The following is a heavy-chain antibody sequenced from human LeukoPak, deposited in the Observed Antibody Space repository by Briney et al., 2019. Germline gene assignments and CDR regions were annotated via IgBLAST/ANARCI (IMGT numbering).Heavy chain of an antibody. J-gene: IGHJ4*02. CDR3: ARDGVEMSYDY. CDR1: GYSFTSYW. V-gene: IGHV5-10-1*01. Sequence: GESPEISCKGSGYSFTSYWISWVRQMPGKGLEWMGRTDPSDSYTNYSPSFQGHVTISADKSISTAYLQWSSLKASDTAMYYCARDGVEMSYDYWGQGTLVTVSS. D-gene: IGHD5-24*01. CDR2: TDPSDSYT.